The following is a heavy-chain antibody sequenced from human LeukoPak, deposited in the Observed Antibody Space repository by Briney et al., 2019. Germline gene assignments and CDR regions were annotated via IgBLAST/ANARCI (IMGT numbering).Heavy chain of an antibody. CDR2: IKQDGTEK. CDR1: GFTFSDYY. Sequence: GGSLGLSCAASGFTFSDYYMSWIRQAPGKGLEWVANIKQDGTEKWYVDSVKGRFTISRDNAKNSLYLQMNSLRAEDTAVYYCARRYFDLWGRGILGTVSS. V-gene: IGHV3-7*03. J-gene: IGHJ2*01. CDR3: ARRYFDL.